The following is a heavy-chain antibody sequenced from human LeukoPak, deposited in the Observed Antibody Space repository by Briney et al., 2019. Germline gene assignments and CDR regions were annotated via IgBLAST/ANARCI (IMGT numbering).Heavy chain of an antibody. CDR2: INPNSGGT. CDR3: ARDLYYYDSSGYTGYAFDI. Sequence: PSVKVSCKASGYTFTGYYMHWVRQAPGQGLEWMGWINPNSGGTNYAQKFQGRVTMTRYTSISTAYMELSRLRSDDTAVYYCARDLYYYDSSGYTGYAFDIWGQGTMVTVSS. V-gene: IGHV1-2*02. D-gene: IGHD3-22*01. CDR1: GYTFTGYY. J-gene: IGHJ3*02.